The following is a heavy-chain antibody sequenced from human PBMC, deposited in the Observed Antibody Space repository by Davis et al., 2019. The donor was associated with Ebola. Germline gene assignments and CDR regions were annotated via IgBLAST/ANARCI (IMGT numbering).Heavy chain of an antibody. CDR1: GGSISSGGYY. Sequence: SETLSLTCTVSGGSISSGGYYWSWIRQHPGKGLEWIGYIYYSGSTNYNPSLKSRVTISVDTSKNQFSLKLSSVTAADTAVYYCARGYSYGPYNWFDPWGQGTLVTVSS. D-gene: IGHD5-18*01. CDR3: ARGYSYGPYNWFDP. J-gene: IGHJ5*02. CDR2: IYYSGST. V-gene: IGHV4-61*08.